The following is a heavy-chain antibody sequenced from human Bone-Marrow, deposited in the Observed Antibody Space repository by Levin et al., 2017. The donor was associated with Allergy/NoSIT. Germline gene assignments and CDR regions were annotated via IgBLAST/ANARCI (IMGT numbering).Heavy chain of an antibody. D-gene: IGHD5-12*01. CDR3: ARDSFSGYGLLYNFDY. Sequence: GGSLRLSCAASGFTFSTYGMHWVRQAPGKGLEWVAVIWYDASKNDYAESVKGRFTISRDNSRNTLFLQMNSLRAEDTAVYYCARDSFSGYGLLYNFDYWGQGTLVTVSS. CDR2: IWYDASKN. J-gene: IGHJ4*02. CDR1: GFTFSTYG. V-gene: IGHV3-33*01.